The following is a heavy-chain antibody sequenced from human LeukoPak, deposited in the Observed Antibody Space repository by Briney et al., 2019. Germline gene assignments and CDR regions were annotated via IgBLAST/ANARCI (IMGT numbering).Heavy chain of an antibody. J-gene: IGHJ2*01. V-gene: IGHV3-30*18. CDR3: AKAGYDSSGYYTTFSLDL. CDR2: ISYDGNSR. D-gene: IGHD3-22*01. CDR1: GFTFSNHG. Sequence: GGSLRLSCAVSGFTFSNHGFYWVRQAPGKGLEWVAVISYDGNSRYYADSVKGRFTISRDSSKNTLYLQMNSLRAEDTAVYYCAKAGYDSSGYYTTFSLDLWGRGTLVTVSS.